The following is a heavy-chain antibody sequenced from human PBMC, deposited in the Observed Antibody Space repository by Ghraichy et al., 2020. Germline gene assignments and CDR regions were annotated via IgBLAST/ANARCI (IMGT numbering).Heavy chain of an antibody. CDR3: ARDSVLFRGVINPDF. CDR2: ISSDSSAI. D-gene: IGHD3-10*01. Sequence: GGSLRLSCAASGFPFNIFGMNWVRQAPGKGLEWIAYISSDSSAIFYANSVKGRFTISRDNTKNSLYLQMNSLRVEDTAIYYCARDSVLFRGVINPDFWGQGTLVTVSS. V-gene: IGHV3-48*04. J-gene: IGHJ4*02. CDR1: GFPFNIFG.